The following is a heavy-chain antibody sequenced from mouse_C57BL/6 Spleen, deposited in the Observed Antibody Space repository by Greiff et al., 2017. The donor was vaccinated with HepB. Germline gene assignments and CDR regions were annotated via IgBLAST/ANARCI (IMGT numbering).Heavy chain of an antibody. V-gene: IGHV1-82*01. J-gene: IGHJ4*01. CDR3: ARRGLGYAMDY. CDR2: IYPGDGDT. D-gene: IGHD3-3*01. CDR1: GYAFSSSW. Sequence: VQLQQSGPELVKPGASVKISCKASGYAFSSSWMNWVKQRPGKGLEWIGRIYPGDGDTNYNGKFEGKATLTADKSSSTAYMQLSSLTSEDSAVYFCARRGLGYAMDYWGQGTSVTVSS.